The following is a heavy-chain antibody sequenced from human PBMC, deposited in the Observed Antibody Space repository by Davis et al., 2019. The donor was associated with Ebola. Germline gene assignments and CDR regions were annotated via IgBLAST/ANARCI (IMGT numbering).Heavy chain of an antibody. D-gene: IGHD3-3*01. CDR3: ARDALAYDFWSGPFDP. CDR1: GFTVSSNY. CDR2: ISWNSGSI. Sequence: SLKISCAASGFTVSSNYMSWVRQAPGKGLEWVSGISWNSGSIGYADSVKGRFTISRDNAKNSLDLQMNSLRAEDTAVYYCARDALAYDFWSGPFDPWGQGTLVTVSS. V-gene: IGHV3-9*01. J-gene: IGHJ5*02.